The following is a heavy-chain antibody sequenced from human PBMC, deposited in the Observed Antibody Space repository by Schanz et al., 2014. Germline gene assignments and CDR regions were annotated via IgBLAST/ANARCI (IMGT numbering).Heavy chain of an antibody. J-gene: IGHJ4*02. Sequence: QVQLVQSWAEVKGPGASVKVSCKASGYTLSAYSLHWVRQAPGQGLEWMGIVNPSVRGTHFAREFQDRVTVTSDTSTSTVYMELSGLRSEDTAVYYCAGAFDSSGYYFDYWGQGTLVNVSS. CDR3: AGAFDSSGYYFDY. V-gene: IGHV1-46*03. CDR1: GYTLSAYS. D-gene: IGHD3-22*01. CDR2: VNPSVRGT.